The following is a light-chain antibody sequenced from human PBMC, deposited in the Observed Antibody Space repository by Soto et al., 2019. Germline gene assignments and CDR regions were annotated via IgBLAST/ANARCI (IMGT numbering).Light chain of an antibody. CDR1: ETISTY. CDR3: QQSYSRPHA. Sequence: DVQMTQSPLSLSASVGDRVTITCRASETISTYLNWYQQRPGKAPKLLIYAASSLHSEVPLRFSGSGSGTDFTLTISSLHPEDFATYYCQQSYSRPHAFGQGTKVEI. J-gene: IGKJ1*01. V-gene: IGKV1-39*01. CDR2: AAS.